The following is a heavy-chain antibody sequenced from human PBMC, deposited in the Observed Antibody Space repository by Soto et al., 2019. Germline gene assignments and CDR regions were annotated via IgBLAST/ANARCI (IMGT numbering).Heavy chain of an antibody. Sequence: QVQLVQSGAEVKKPGSSVKVSCKASGGTFSSYTISWVRQEPGQGLEWMGRIIPILGIANYAQKFQGRVTITADKSTSTAYMELRSLRSADTAVYYCARAGTGWYYRDYWGQGTLVTVSS. J-gene: IGHJ4*02. CDR3: ARAGTGWYYRDY. CDR2: IIPILGIA. V-gene: IGHV1-69*02. D-gene: IGHD6-19*01. CDR1: GGTFSSYT.